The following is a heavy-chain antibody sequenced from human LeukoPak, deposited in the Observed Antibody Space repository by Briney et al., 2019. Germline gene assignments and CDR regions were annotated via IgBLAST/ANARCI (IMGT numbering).Heavy chain of an antibody. CDR1: GFTFDSYS. J-gene: IGHJ4*02. V-gene: IGHV3-48*04. CDR2: ITSGSSTI. CDR3: ARPLRESGYFYFDY. Sequence: GGSLRLSCAASGFTFDSYSMSWVRQAPGKGLEWVSYITSGSSTIYYPDSVKGRFTISRDNAKNPLYLQMNSLRAEDTAIYYCARPLRESGYFYFDYWGQGTLVTVSS. D-gene: IGHD3-3*01.